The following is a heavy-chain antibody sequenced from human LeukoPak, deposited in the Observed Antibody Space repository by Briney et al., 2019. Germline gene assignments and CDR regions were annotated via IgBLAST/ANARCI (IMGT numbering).Heavy chain of an antibody. D-gene: IGHD2-15*01. CDR3: ARHPFATPFDY. V-gene: IGHV4-59*08. CDR1: GGSISNYY. CDR2: IYYTGDT. J-gene: IGHJ4*02. Sequence: PSETLSLTCAVSGGSISNYYWSWIRRPPGKGLEWIGYIYYTGDTNHNPSLKSRVTISIDTSKNQLSLTLHSVTAADTAVYYCARHPFATPFDYWGQGILVTVSS.